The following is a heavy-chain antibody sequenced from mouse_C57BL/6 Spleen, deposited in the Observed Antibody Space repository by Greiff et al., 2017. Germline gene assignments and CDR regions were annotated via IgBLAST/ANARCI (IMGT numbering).Heavy chain of an antibody. J-gene: IGHJ3*01. D-gene: IGHD2-4*01. CDR1: GFNIKDYY. CDR2: IDPEDGET. CDR3: ASGLDYPLFAY. Sequence: DVKLQESGAELVKPGASVKLSCTASGFNIKDYYMHWVKQRTEQGLEWIGRIDPEDGETKYAPKFQGKATITADTSSNTAYLQLSSLTSEDTAVYYCASGLDYPLFAYWGQGTLVTVSA. V-gene: IGHV14-2*01.